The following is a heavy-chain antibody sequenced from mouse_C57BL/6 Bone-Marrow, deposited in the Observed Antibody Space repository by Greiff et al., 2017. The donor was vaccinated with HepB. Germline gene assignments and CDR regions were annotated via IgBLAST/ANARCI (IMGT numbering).Heavy chain of an antibody. CDR2: IRLKSDNYAT. CDR1: GFTFSNYW. D-gene: IGHD2-4*01. V-gene: IGHV6-3*01. J-gene: IGHJ3*01. Sequence: EVKLVESGGGLVQPGGSMKLSCVASGFTFSNYWMNWVRQSPEKGLEWVAQIRLKSDNYATHYAESVKGRFTISRDDSKSSVYLQMNNLRAEDTGIYYCTVYYDYDEKFAYWGQGTLVTVSA. CDR3: TVYYDYDEKFAY.